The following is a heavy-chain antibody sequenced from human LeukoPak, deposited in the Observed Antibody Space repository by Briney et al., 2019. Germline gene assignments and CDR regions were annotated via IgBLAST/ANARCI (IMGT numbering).Heavy chain of an antibody. CDR1: GFTFSSYS. V-gene: IGHV3-21*01. Sequence: GGSLRLSCAASGFTFSSYSMNWVRQAPGKGLEWVSSISSSSSYIYYADSVKGRFTISRDNAKNSLYLQMNSLRAEDTAVYYCARVVLRYFDWLLRDDYWGQGTLVTVSS. D-gene: IGHD3-9*01. CDR3: ARVVLRYFDWLLRDDY. J-gene: IGHJ4*02. CDR2: ISSSSSYI.